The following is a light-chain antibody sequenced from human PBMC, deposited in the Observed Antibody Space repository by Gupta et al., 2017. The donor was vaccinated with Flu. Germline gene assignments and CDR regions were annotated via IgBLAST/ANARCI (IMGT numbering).Light chain of an antibody. CDR3: QQYENLPLT. V-gene: IGKV1-33*01. J-gene: IGKJ4*01. CDR1: QDITNY. Sequence: PSSSSSSVGDRVTIPCQASQDITNYLNWYQQKPGKAPKLLIYDASNLETGVPSRFSGSGSGTDFSFTISRLQPEDTATYYCQQYENLPLTFGGGTKVELK. CDR2: DAS.